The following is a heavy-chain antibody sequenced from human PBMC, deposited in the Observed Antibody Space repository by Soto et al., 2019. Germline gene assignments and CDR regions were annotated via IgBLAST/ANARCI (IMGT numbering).Heavy chain of an antibody. J-gene: IGHJ6*02. CDR2: ISSSSSYS. Sequence: PGGSLRLSCAASGFIFSKYYMNWVRQAPGKGLEWVSSISSSSSYSYHTDSVKGRFTISRDNAKNSLFLQMDSLRVEDTAVYYCTRDSWTQRPFSQYHSDGMDVWGQGTTVTVSS. CDR3: TRDSWTQRPFSQYHSDGMDV. V-gene: IGHV3-21*06. CDR1: GFIFSKYY. D-gene: IGHD5-18*01.